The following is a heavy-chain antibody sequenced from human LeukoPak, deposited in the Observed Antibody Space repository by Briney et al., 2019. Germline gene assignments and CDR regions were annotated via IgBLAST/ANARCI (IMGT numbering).Heavy chain of an antibody. CDR2: ISGSGGST. J-gene: IGHJ6*03. V-gene: IGHV3-23*01. D-gene: IGHD3-22*01. Sequence: GGSLRLSCAASGSTFSTYAVHWVRQAPGKGLEWVSSISGSGGSTYYADSVKGRFTISRDNSKNSLYLQMNSLRAEDTAVYYCARSRYYDSRYYMDVWGKGTTVTISS. CDR3: ARSRYYDSRYYMDV. CDR1: GSTFSTYA.